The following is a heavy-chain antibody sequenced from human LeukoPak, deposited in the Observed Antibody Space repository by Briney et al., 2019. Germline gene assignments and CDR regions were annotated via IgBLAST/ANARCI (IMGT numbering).Heavy chain of an antibody. CDR3: ARGAYDFWSGYYFFDY. Sequence: GGSLRLSCAASGFTVSDNFMTWVRRAPGKGVEWVSYISSSSSTIYYADSVKGRFTISRDNAKNSLYLQMNSLRAEDTAVYYCARGAYDFWSGYYFFDYWGQGTLVTVSS. J-gene: IGHJ4*02. CDR1: GFTVSDNF. D-gene: IGHD3-3*01. CDR2: ISSSSSTI. V-gene: IGHV3-48*01.